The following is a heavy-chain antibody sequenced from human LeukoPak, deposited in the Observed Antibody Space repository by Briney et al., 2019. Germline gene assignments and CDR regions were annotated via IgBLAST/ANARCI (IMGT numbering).Heavy chain of an antibody. CDR1: GFTFSSYG. J-gene: IGHJ3*02. CDR3: ARDLAVTVTTPAFDI. V-gene: IGHV3-33*01. Sequence: GGSLRLSCAASGFTFSSYGMHWVRQAPGKGLEWVAIIWYDGSNKYYADSVKGRFTISRDNSKNTLYLQMNSLRAEDTAVYYCARDLAVTVTTPAFDIWGQGTMVTVSS. CDR2: IWYDGSNK. D-gene: IGHD4-17*01.